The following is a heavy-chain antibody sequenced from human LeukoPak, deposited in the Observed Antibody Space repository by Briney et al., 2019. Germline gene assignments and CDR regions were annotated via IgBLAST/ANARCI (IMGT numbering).Heavy chain of an antibody. D-gene: IGHD2-15*01. CDR3: AKDYCRDGNCPFPFLDS. Sequence: GKSLRLSCAASGFTFSGYPIHWVRQAPGKGLEWVAVISYDGSNKHYADSVKGRFTISRDNSKNTLYLQMSSLRAEDTATYYCAKDYCRDGNCPFPFLDSWGQGTLVTVSS. J-gene: IGHJ4*02. CDR2: ISYDGSNK. CDR1: GFTFSGYP. V-gene: IGHV3-30-3*02.